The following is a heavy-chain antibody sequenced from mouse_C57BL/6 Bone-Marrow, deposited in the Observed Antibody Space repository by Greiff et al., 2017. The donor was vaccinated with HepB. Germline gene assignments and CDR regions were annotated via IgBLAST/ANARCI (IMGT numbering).Heavy chain of an antibody. D-gene: IGHD2-5*01. CDR2: INPNNGGT. J-gene: IGHJ3*01. CDR3: AFSYYSNSAWFAY. Sequence: EVQLQQSGPELVKPGASVKISCKASGYTFTDYYMNWVKQSHGKSLEWIGDINPNNGGTSYNQKFKGKATLTVDKSSSTAYMELRSLTSEDSAVYYCAFSYYSNSAWFAYWGQGTLVTVSA. CDR1: GYTFTDYY. V-gene: IGHV1-26*01.